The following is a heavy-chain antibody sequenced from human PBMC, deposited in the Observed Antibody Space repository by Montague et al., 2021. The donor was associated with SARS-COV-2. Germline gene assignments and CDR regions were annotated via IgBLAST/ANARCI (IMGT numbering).Heavy chain of an antibody. CDR2: INHSGSA. CDR1: GGSFSGDY. V-gene: IGHV4-34*01. CDR3: ARGTKRVFTYDYAGSGYASDY. J-gene: IGHJ4*02. D-gene: IGHD3-22*01. Sequence: SETLSLTCAVYGGSFSGDYWSWIRQPPGKGLEWIGEINHSGSAKYNPSLKSRVTISLDTSNNQFSLKLSSVTAADTALYYCARGTKRVFTYDYAGSGYASDYWGQGNLVTVSS.